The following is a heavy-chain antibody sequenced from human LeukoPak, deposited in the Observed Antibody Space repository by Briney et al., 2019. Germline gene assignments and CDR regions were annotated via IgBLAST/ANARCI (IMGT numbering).Heavy chain of an antibody. V-gene: IGHV1-8*02. CDR3: ARMRCSGGSCYSAYYYYYYMDV. J-gene: IGHJ6*03. D-gene: IGHD2-15*01. Sequence: ASVKVSCKASGYTFTSYDINWVRQATGQGLEWMGWMNPNSGNTGYAQKFQGRVTMTRDTSISTAYMELSRLRSDDTAVYYCARMRCSGGSCYSAYYYYYYMDVWGKGTTVTVSS. CDR2: MNPNSGNT. CDR1: GYTFTSYD.